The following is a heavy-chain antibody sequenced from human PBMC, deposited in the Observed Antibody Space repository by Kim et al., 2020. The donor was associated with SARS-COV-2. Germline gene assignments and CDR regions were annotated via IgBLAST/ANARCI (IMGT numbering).Heavy chain of an antibody. Sequence: SETLSLTCTVSGGSISSGGYYWSWIRQHPGKGLEWIGYIYYSGSTYYNPSLKSRVTISVDTSKNQFSLKLSSVTAADTAVYYCARAAITMVRGPSNWGQGTLVTVSS. D-gene: IGHD3-10*01. CDR2: IYYSGST. CDR1: GGSISSGGYY. CDR3: ARAAITMVRGPSN. J-gene: IGHJ4*02. V-gene: IGHV4-31*03.